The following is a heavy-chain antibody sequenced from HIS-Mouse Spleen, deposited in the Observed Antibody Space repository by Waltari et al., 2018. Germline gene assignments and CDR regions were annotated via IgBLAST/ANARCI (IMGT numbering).Heavy chain of an antibody. CDR1: GYTFTSYD. CDR3: ARNKKTANWGSWEILYEFDY. Sequence: QVQLVQSGAEVKKPGASVKVSCKASGYTFTSYDINWVRQATGQGLEWMGWMNPNSGNTGYAQKFQGRVTMTRNTSISTAYMELSSLRSEDTAVYYCARNKKTANWGSWEILYEFDYWGQGTLVTVSS. V-gene: IGHV1-8*01. D-gene: IGHD7-27*01. J-gene: IGHJ4*02. CDR2: MNPNSGNT.